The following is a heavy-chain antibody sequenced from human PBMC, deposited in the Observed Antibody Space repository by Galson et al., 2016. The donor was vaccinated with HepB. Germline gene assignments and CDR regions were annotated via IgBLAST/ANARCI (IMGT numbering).Heavy chain of an antibody. J-gene: IGHJ4*02. V-gene: IGHV2-5*01. D-gene: IGHD6-19*01. CDR3: AHRGLGIYRSGCFDY. CDR1: GFSLSTISGVG. Sequence: PALVTPTQTLTLTCTFSGFSLSTISGVGVGWIRQPPGKALECLALIYWNDDKRYSPSLQSRLTITKDTSKNQVVLTLTNVDPVDTATYYCAHRGLGIYRSGCFDYWGQGTLVAVSS. CDR2: IYWNDDK.